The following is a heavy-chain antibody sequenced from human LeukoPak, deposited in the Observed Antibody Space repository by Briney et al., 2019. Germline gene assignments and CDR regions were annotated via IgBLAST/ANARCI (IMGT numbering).Heavy chain of an antibody. D-gene: IGHD6-13*01. CDR3: ARDGVAAADLSAEYFQH. CDR2: INSDGSST. J-gene: IGHJ1*01. Sequence: GGSLRLSCAASGFTFSSNWMHWARQAPGKGLVWVSRINSDGSSTSYADSVKGRFTISRDNAKNTLYLQMNSLRAEDTAVYYCARDGVAAADLSAEYFQHWGQGTLVTVSS. V-gene: IGHV3-74*01. CDR1: GFTFSSNW.